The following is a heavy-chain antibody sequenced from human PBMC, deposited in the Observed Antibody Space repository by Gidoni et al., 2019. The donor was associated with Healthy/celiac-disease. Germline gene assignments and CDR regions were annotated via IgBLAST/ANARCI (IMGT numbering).Heavy chain of an antibody. V-gene: IGHV2-70*15. CDR3: ARSTVREASFDY. J-gene: IGHJ4*02. D-gene: IGHD4-4*01. Sequence: QVTLRESGPALVKPTQTLTLTCTFSGFSLSTSGMCVSWIRQPPGKALEWLARIDWDDDKYYSTSLKTRLTISKDTSKNQVVLTMTNMDPVDTATYYCARSTVREASFDYWGQGTLVTVSS. CDR2: IDWDDDK. CDR1: GFSLSTSGMC.